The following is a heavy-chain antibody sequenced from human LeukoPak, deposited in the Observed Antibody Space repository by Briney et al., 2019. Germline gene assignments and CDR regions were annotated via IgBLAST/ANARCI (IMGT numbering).Heavy chain of an antibody. CDR3: ARGRYNWSY. CDR1: GGSIISSSYY. D-gene: IGHD1-20*01. CDR2: IYYSGST. Sequence: PSETLSLTCSVSGGSIISSSYYWGWIRQPPGKGLEWIGSIYYSGSTNYNPSLKSRVTISVDTSKNQFSLKLSSVTAADTAVYYCARGRYNWSYWGQGTLVTVSS. V-gene: IGHV4-39*07. J-gene: IGHJ4*02.